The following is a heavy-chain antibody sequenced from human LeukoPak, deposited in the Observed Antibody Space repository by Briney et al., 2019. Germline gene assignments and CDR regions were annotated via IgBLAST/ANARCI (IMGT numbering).Heavy chain of an antibody. CDR1: GGSISSYY. CDR2: IYTSGST. Sequence: SETLSLTCTVSGGSISSYYWSWIRQPAGKGLEWIGRIYTSGSTNYNPSLKCRVTMSVDTSKNQFSLKLSSVTAADTAVYYCARGTEPSKPYYYYYGMDVWGQGTTVTVSS. J-gene: IGHJ6*02. CDR3: ARGTEPSKPYYYYYGMDV. V-gene: IGHV4-4*07. D-gene: IGHD1-14*01.